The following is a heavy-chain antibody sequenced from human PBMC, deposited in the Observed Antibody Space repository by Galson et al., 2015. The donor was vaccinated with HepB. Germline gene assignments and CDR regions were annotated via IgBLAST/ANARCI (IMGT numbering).Heavy chain of an antibody. Sequence: SVKVSCKASGYTFTSYAMNWVRQAPGQGLEWMGWINTNTGNPTYAQGFTGRFVFSLDTSVSTAYLQISSLKAEDTAVYYCARIGTGSGWFNFDYWGQGTLVTVSS. CDR1: GYTFTSYA. J-gene: IGHJ4*02. V-gene: IGHV7-4-1*02. CDR3: ARIGTGSGWFNFDY. D-gene: IGHD6-19*01. CDR2: INTNTGNP.